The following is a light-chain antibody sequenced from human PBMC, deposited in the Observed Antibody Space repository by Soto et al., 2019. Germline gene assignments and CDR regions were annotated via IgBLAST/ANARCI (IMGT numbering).Light chain of an antibody. Sequence: EVVLTQSPVTLSLYLGEIATLSCAASQSFRGLLAWYQQKPGQAPRLLIYDASNRATGIPPRFSGSGSGTDFTPTISSLEPEDSAVYYCQQRHMWPITFGQGTRGEIK. CDR2: DAS. J-gene: IGKJ5*01. V-gene: IGKV3-11*01. CDR1: QSFRGL. CDR3: QQRHMWPIT.